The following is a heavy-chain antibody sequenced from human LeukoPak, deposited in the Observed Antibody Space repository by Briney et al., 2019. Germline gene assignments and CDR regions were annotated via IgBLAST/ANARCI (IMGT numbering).Heavy chain of an antibody. J-gene: IGHJ5*02. Sequence: PSETLSLTCTVSGGSIIISGPCWGWVRQPPGKGLEWIGNTHSNGNTYYNPSLKSRVTISEDTSRNQFSLKLRSVTAADTAVYYCARLPTGFPNCFDPWSQGTLVTVSS. V-gene: IGHV4-39*01. D-gene: IGHD4-17*01. CDR2: THSNGNT. CDR1: GGSIIISGPC. CDR3: ARLPTGFPNCFDP.